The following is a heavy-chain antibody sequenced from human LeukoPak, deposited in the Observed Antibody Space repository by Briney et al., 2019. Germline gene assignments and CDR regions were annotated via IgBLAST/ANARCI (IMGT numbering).Heavy chain of an antibody. V-gene: IGHV3-48*03. J-gene: IGHJ6*02. Sequence: PGGSLRLSCAASGFTFSSYEMNWVRQAPGKGLEWVSYISSSGSTIYYADSVKGRFTISRDNAKNSLYLQMNSLRAEDTAVYYCARDCSSTSCPGYYYYGMDVWGQGTTVTVSS. CDR3: ARDCSSTSCPGYYYYGMDV. CDR2: ISSSGSTI. D-gene: IGHD2-2*01. CDR1: GFTFSSYE.